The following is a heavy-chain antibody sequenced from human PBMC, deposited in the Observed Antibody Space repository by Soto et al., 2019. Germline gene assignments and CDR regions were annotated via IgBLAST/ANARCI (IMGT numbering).Heavy chain of an antibody. J-gene: IGHJ6*02. CDR3: ARFTVATPSVGMDV. V-gene: IGHV3-53*02. Sequence: EVQLVETGGGLIQSGGSLRLSCAASGFTVSTKYMSWVRQAPGKGLEWVSVIYSGGSTYYADSVKGRFTSSRDNSKNTLYLQMNSLRAEDTAVYYCARFTVATPSVGMDVWGQGTTVTVSS. CDR1: GFTVSTKY. D-gene: IGHD4-4*01. CDR2: IYSGGST.